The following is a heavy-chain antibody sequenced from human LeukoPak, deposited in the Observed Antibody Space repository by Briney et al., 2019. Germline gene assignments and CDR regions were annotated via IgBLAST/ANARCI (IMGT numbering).Heavy chain of an antibody. CDR3: AAGFGYQLLP. CDR2: IVVGSGNT. Sequence: SVKVSCKASGFTXTSSALQWVRQARGQRLEWIGWIVVGSGNTNYAQKFQERVTITRDMSTTTAYMELSSLRSEDTAVYYCAAGFGYQLLPWGQGTLVTVSS. J-gene: IGHJ5*02. D-gene: IGHD2-2*01. V-gene: IGHV1-58*01. CDR1: GFTXTSSA.